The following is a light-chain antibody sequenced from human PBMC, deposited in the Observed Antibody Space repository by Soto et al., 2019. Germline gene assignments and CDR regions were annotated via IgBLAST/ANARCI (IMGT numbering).Light chain of an antibody. CDR2: GAS. CDR1: QSVSSNY. J-gene: IGKJ1*01. CDR3: QQYDTSPRT. V-gene: IGKV3-20*01. Sequence: EIVLTQSPGTLSLSPGERATLSCRASQSVSSNYLAWYQQKRGQAPRLLIYGASSRATGIPTRFSGSGSGTDFSLTISRLEPEDFAVYYWQQYDTSPRTFGQGTKVEI.